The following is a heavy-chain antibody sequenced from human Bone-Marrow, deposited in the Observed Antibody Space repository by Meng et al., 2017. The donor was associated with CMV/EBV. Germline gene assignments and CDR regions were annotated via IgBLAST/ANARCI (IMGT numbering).Heavy chain of an antibody. D-gene: IGHD1-7*01. Sequence: SVKVSCKASGYTFTSYYMHWVRQATGQGLEWMGWMNPILGIANYAQKFQGRVTITTDESTSTAYMELSSLRSEDTAVYYCARGKGKLELLDAFDIWGPGT. CDR2: MNPILGIA. V-gene: IGHV1-69*10. CDR3: ARGKGKLELLDAFDI. CDR1: GYTFTSYY. J-gene: IGHJ3*02.